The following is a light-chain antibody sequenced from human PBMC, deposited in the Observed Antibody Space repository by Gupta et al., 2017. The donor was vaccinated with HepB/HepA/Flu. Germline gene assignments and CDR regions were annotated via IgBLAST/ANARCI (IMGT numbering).Light chain of an antibody. CDR1: QGIGTY. CDR2: VAS. J-gene: IGKJ1*01. V-gene: IGKV1-39*01. Sequence: MTQSPPSLSASVGDRVTITCRASQGIGTYLNWYQQRPGKAPNVLIYVASTLESGVPSRFGGGGSGTXVTLTIXKLQPEDLGTYDCQQSNNIPGKFGXGPKLEIK. CDR3: QQSNNIPGK.